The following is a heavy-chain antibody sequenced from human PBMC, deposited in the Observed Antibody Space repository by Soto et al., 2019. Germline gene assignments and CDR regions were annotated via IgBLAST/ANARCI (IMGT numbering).Heavy chain of an antibody. J-gene: IGHJ6*03. V-gene: IGHV1-3*01. CDR1: GYRFTSYA. CDR3: AKRPDAEYSSTWSAMGF. D-gene: IGHD6-13*01. Sequence: ASVKLSCEACGYRFTSYAMRSARQAHGQRLEWMGWINAGYGNTKYSQKFQGRFTISRDNSKNTLFLQMDSLRAEDTAVYYCAKRPDAEYSSTWSAMGFWGKGTSVTGS. CDR2: INAGYGNT.